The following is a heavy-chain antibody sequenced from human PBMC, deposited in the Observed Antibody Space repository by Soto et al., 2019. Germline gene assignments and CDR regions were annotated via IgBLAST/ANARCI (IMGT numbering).Heavy chain of an antibody. Sequence: ASVKVSCKSSGYPFTHYGITWIRQAPGQGLEWMGWISPFNGNTNYGQTLQGRVTLTTETSTSTVYMELRSLRSDDTAVYYCARDYYGSGRLNAHNWFDPWGQGTLVTVSS. D-gene: IGHD3-10*01. CDR1: GYPFTHYG. J-gene: IGHJ5*02. V-gene: IGHV1-18*01. CDR3: ARDYYGSGRLNAHNWFDP. CDR2: ISPFNGNT.